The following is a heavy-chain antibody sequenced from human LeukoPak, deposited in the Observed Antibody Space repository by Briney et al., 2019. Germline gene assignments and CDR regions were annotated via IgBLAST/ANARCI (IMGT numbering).Heavy chain of an antibody. CDR2: IYYTGTA. CDR3: ARNSQFGELSFDY. J-gene: IGHJ4*02. CDR1: GASVGSVGYY. Sequence: PSQTLSLTCTDSGASVGSVGYYWNWIRQRPGKGLEWIGYIYYTGTAYYNPSLKSRAAISLDASKNQFSLSLSSVTAADTALYFCARNSQFGELSFDYWGQGTLLTVSS. D-gene: IGHD3-10*01. V-gene: IGHV4-31*03.